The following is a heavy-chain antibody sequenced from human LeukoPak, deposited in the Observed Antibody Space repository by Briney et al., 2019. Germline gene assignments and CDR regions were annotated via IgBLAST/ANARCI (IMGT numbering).Heavy chain of an antibody. V-gene: IGHV6-1*01. CDR3: ARDLRAYCGGCDWFDP. J-gene: IGHJ5*02. CDR1: GDSVSSNSAA. CDR2: TYYRSKWYN. D-gene: IGHD2-21*01. Sequence: SQTLSLTCAISGDSVSSNSAAWNWIRQSPSRGLEWLGRTYYRSKWYNDYAVSVKSRITINPDTSKNQFSLQLNSVTPEDTAVYYCARDLRAYCGGCDWFDPWGQGTLVTVSS.